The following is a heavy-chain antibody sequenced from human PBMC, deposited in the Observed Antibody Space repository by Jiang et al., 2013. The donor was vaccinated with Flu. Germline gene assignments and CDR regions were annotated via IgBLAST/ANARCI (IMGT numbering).Heavy chain of an antibody. CDR3: VRRGMRGDGYNCYFDY. Sequence: GAEVKKPGESLKISCKGSGYSFTSYWIGWVRQMPGKGLEWMGIIYPGDSDTRYSPSFQGQVTISADKSISTAYLQWSSLKASDTAMYYCVRRGMRGDGYNCYFDYWGQGTLVTVSS. V-gene: IGHV5-51*03. J-gene: IGHJ4*02. CDR2: IYPGDSDT. CDR1: GYSFTSYW. D-gene: IGHD5-24*01.